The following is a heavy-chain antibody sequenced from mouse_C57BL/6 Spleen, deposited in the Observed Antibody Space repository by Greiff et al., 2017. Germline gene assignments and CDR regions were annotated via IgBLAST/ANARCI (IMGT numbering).Heavy chain of an antibody. V-gene: IGHV1-69*01. CDR2: IDPSDSYT. CDR3: ARSTAHATFAY. J-gene: IGHJ3*01. D-gene: IGHD3-2*02. CDR1: GYTFTSYW. Sequence: QVQLQQPGAELVMPGASVKLSCKASGYTFTSYWMHWVKQRPGQGLEWIGEIDPSDSYTNYNQKFKGKSTLTVDKSSSTAYMQLSSLTSEDSAVYYCARSTAHATFAYWGQGTLVTVSA.